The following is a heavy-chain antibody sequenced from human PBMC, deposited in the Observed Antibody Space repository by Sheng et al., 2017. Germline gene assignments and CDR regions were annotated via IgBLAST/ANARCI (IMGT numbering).Heavy chain of an antibody. D-gene: IGHD2-2*01. CDR1: GGTFSSYA. CDR2: IIPILGIA. J-gene: IGHJ6*03. V-gene: IGHV1-69*04. CDR3: ARGSTIVVDPYYYMDV. Sequence: SGAEVKKPGSSVKVSCKASGGTFSSYAISWVRQAPGQGLEWMGGIIPILGIANYAQKFQGRVTITADKSTSTAYMELSSLRSEDTAVYYCARGSTIVVDPYYYMDVWGKGTTVTVSS.